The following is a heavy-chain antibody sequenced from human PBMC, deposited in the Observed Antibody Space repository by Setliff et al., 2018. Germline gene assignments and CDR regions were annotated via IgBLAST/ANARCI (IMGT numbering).Heavy chain of an antibody. CDR1: GFTFNNAW. CDR2: IKSKSDGGAT. J-gene: IGHJ4*02. CDR3: ARVDDYIWGTFHSMDY. Sequence: GGSLRLSCAASGFTFNNAWMSWVRQDPGKGLEWIGRIKSKSDGGATDYAAAVKGRFTISRDDSKNMVHLQMSSLKTDDTAIYYCARVDDYIWGTFHSMDYWGQGTLVTVSS. D-gene: IGHD3-16*01. V-gene: IGHV3-15*01.